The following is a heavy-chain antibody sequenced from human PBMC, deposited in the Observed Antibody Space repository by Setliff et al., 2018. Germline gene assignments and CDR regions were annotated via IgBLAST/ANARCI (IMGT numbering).Heavy chain of an antibody. CDR1: KFTFSNYA. D-gene: IGHD6-19*01. CDR3: ARDPSGSSSYYSYMDV. CDR2: ISYYGGNE. J-gene: IGHJ6*03. Sequence: GGSLRLSCAASKFTFSNYAMHWVRQAPGKGLEWVASISYYGGNEYYADSVKGRFTISRDNSKNTLYLQMNSLRAEDTAVYYCARDPSGSSSYYSYMDVWGKGTTVTVSS. V-gene: IGHV3-30*01.